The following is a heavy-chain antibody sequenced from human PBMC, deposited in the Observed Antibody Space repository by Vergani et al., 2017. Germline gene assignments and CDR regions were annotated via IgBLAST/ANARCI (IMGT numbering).Heavy chain of an antibody. J-gene: IGHJ6*02. Sequence: EVQLVESGGGLVQPGGSLRLSCAASGFTFSSYWMSWVRQAPGKGLEWVANIKQDGSEKYYVDSVKGRFTISRDNAKNTVNLQMNSLRTEDTAVYFCANSVIAGNVGVAYFGMDVWGRGTTVTVSS. V-gene: IGHV3-7*01. CDR1: GFTFSSYW. CDR2: IKQDGSEK. D-gene: IGHD2/OR15-2a*01. CDR3: ANSVIAGNVGVAYFGMDV.